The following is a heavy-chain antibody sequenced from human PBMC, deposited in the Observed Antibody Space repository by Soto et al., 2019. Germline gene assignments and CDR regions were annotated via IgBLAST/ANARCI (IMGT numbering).Heavy chain of an antibody. D-gene: IGHD3-9*01. V-gene: IGHV2-5*02. CDR2: IYWDDSK. J-gene: IGHJ4*02. Sequence: QITLKESGPTLVRPTQTLTLTCAFSGFSLSTSGVGVGWIRQPPGQALEWLAVIYWDDSKHYSPSLRSRLTITKDTSKNQVVLTMTNMYPMDTGTYYCAHKGPEDWPLDYWGQGTLVTVSS. CDR3: AHKGPEDWPLDY. CDR1: GFSLSTSGVG.